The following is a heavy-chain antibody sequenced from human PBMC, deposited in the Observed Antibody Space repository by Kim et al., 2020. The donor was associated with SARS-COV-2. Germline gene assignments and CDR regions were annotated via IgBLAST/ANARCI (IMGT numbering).Heavy chain of an antibody. D-gene: IGHD3-22*01. CDR3: QGIVGRYYYGMDV. CDR1: GGSFSGYY. J-gene: IGHJ6*02. Sequence: SETLSLTCAVYGGSFSGYYWSWIRQPPGKGLEWIGEINHSGSTNYNPSLKSRVTLSVDTSKNQLSLKLSSVTAADTAVYYCQGIVGRYYYGMDVWGQGTTVTVSS. CDR2: INHSGST. V-gene: IGHV4-34*01.